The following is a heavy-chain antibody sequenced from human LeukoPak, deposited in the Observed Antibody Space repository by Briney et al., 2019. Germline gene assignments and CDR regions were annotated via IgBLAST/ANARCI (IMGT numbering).Heavy chain of an antibody. CDR2: IRSKTHGRTT. D-gene: IGHD3-22*01. CDR1: GFTFVDYA. V-gene: IGHV3-49*03. Sequence: GGSLRLSCTASGFTFVDYAMTWIRQAPGKGLEWVSFIRSKTHGRTTEYAASVKGRFIISRDDSNSIAYLQMNSLKTEDTALYYCTTGPYYESSGYRLDYWGQGNLVIVSS. J-gene: IGHJ4*02. CDR3: TTGPYYESSGYRLDY.